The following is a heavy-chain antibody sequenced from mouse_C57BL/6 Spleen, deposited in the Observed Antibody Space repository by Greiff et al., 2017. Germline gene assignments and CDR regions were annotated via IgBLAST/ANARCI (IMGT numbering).Heavy chain of an antibody. CDR1: GFTFTDYY. D-gene: IGHD2-4*01. CDR2: IRNKANGYTT. V-gene: IGHV7-3*01. Sequence: EVQVVESGGGLVQPGGSLSLSCAASGFTFTDYYMSWVRQPPGKALEWLGFIRNKANGYTTEYSASVKGRFTISRDNSQSILYLQMNALRAEDSATYYCASPYDYDGGGFAYWGQGTLVTVSA. J-gene: IGHJ3*01. CDR3: ASPYDYDGGGFAY.